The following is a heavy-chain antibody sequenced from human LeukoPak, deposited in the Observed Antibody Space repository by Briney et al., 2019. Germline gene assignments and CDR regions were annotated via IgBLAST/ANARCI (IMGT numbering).Heavy chain of an antibody. D-gene: IGHD1-7*01. CDR2: IYYSGST. J-gene: IGHJ3*02. CDR3: ARHAGQYNWNYDDASDI. Sequence: PSETLSLTCTVSGGSISSYYWSWIRQPPGKGLEWIGYIYYSGSTNYNPSLKSRVTISVDTSKNQFSLKLSSVTAADTAVYYCARHAGQYNWNYDDASDIWGQGTMVTVSS. V-gene: IGHV4-59*08. CDR1: GGSISSYY.